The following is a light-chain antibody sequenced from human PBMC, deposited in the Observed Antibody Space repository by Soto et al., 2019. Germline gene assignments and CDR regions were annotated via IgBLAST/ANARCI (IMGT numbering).Light chain of an antibody. J-gene: IGKJ1*01. Sequence: EIVLTQSPGTLSLSPVERGTLSCMASQSVSSSYLAWYQQKPGQAPRLLIYNAFNRATGIPDRFSGSGSGTEFTLTISRMEPEDFAVYYCQQYGSSGTFGHGTKVDIK. CDR3: QQYGSSGT. CDR2: NAF. CDR1: QSVSSSY. V-gene: IGKV3-20*01.